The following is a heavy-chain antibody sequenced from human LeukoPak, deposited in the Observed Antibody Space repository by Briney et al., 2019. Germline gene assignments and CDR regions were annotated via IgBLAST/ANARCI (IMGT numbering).Heavy chain of an antibody. J-gene: IGHJ6*03. D-gene: IGHD3-16*01. CDR3: ARDSGRLSRGEFGHYYYYMDV. V-gene: IGHV1-2*02. CDR1: GYTFTGYY. Sequence: ASVKVSCKASGYTFTGYYLHWVRQAPGQGLEWMGWINPNSGGTNYAQKFQGRVTMTRDTSTSTVYMELSSLRSEDTAVYYCARDSGRLSRGEFGHYYYYMDVWGKGTTVTISS. CDR2: INPNSGGT.